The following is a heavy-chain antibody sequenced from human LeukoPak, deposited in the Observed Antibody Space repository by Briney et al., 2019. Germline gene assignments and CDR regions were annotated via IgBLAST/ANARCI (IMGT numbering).Heavy chain of an antibody. D-gene: IGHD1-14*01. CDR1: GFTVSSNY. V-gene: IGHV3-66*04. Sequence: SGGSLRLSCAASGFTVSSNYMSWVRQAPGKGLEWVSVIYSGGSTYYADSVKGRFTISRDNSKNTLYLQMDSLRAVDTAVYYCARLRPRNWYFDLWGRGTLVTVSS. CDR2: IYSGGST. CDR3: ARLRPRNWYFDL. J-gene: IGHJ2*01.